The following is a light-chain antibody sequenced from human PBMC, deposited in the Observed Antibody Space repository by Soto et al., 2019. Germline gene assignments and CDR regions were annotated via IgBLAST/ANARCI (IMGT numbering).Light chain of an antibody. CDR3: HHYGNSPQT. CDR2: DAS. CDR1: QSVSSD. Sequence: EIVLIQSPATLSLSPGERATFSCRASQSVSSDLVWYQQKPGQAPRLLIYDASSRATGIPDRFSGSGSGTDFTLTISRLEPEDFAVYYCHHYGNSPQTFGQGTKVDIK. V-gene: IGKV3-20*01. J-gene: IGKJ1*01.